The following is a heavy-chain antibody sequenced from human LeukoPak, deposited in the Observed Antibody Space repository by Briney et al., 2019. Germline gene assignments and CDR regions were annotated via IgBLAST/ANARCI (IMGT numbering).Heavy chain of an antibody. D-gene: IGHD2-15*01. CDR3: ARDCSGGSCYSPAFGY. Sequence: PGGSLRLSCAASGFTFSSYWMSWVCQAPGKGLEWVANIKQDGSEKYYVDSVKGRFTISRDNAKNSLYLQMNSLRAEDTAVYYCARDCSGGSCYSPAFGYWGQGTLVTVSS. J-gene: IGHJ4*02. CDR1: GFTFSSYW. V-gene: IGHV3-7*01. CDR2: IKQDGSEK.